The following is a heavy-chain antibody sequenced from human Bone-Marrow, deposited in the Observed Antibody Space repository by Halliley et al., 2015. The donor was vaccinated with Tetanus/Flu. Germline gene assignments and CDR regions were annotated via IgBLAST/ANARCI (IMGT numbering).Heavy chain of an antibody. J-gene: IGHJ5*02. Sequence: TLSLTCTVSGGSISGGDYYWNWIRQHPGKGLEWIGYIFYSGSTYYNPSLKSRVTISVDTSKFQVSLKSSSVTAADTAVYHCARVNMKTIFGVVSGWFDPWGQGTLVTVSS. CDR3: ARVNMKTIFGVVSGWFDP. CDR1: GGSISGGDYY. D-gene: IGHD3-3*01. V-gene: IGHV4-31*03. CDR2: IFYSGST.